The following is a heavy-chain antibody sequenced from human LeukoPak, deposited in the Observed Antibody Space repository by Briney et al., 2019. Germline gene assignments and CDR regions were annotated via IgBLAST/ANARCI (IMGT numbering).Heavy chain of an antibody. D-gene: IGHD3-22*01. Sequence: GGSPRLSCAASEFSFSSYAMNWVRQAPGKGLEWVSSISSSSSYIYYADSVKGRFTISRDNAKNSLYLQMNSLRAEDTAVYYCAIDPSYYYDSHNWFDPWGQGTLVTVSS. V-gene: IGHV3-21*01. CDR3: AIDPSYYYDSHNWFDP. CDR1: EFSFSSYA. J-gene: IGHJ5*02. CDR2: ISSSSSYI.